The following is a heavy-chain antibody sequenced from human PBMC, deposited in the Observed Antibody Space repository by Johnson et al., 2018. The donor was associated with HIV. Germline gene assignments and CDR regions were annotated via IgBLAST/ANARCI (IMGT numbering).Heavy chain of an antibody. CDR1: GFTFDAYT. J-gene: IGHJ3*02. CDR2: IGWDGGSR. Sequence: VQLVESGGVVAQIGGSLRLSCAASGFTFDAYTMYWVRQPPGKGLEWVSLIGWDGGSRYYGDSVKGRFTISRDNSKNSLYLQMNSLRTEDTALYYCAKDTGYSYGTSTDDAFDIWGQGTMVTVSS. D-gene: IGHD5-18*01. V-gene: IGHV3-43*01. CDR3: AKDTGYSYGTSTDDAFDI.